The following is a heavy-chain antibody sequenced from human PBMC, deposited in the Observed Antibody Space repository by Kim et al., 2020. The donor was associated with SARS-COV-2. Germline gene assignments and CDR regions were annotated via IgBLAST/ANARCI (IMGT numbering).Heavy chain of an antibody. CDR2: IYYSGST. CDR1: GGSISSSSYY. D-gene: IGHD6-25*01. CDR3: ARDPRVSGEGIDI. Sequence: SETLSLTCTVSGGSISSSSYYWGWIRQPPGKGLEWIGSIYYSGSTYYNPSLKSRVTISVDTSKNQYSLKLSSVTAADTAVYYCARDPRVSGEGIDIWGQGTMVTVSS. V-gene: IGHV4-39*07. J-gene: IGHJ3*02.